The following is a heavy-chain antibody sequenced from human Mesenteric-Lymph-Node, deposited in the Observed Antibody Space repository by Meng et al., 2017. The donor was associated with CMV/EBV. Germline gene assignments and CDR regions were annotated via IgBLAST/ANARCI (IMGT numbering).Heavy chain of an antibody. Sequence: SLKISCETSGFTFGSSAMSWVRQAPGKGLEWVSLIYSGGSSTDYGDSVKGRFSIYRDNSKSMVYLQMKSLRDEDTAIYYCTKLGSSWTSDYWGQGTLVTVSS. CDR2: IYSGGSST. D-gene: IGHD6-13*01. J-gene: IGHJ4*01. V-gene: IGHV3-23*03. CDR1: GFTFGSSA. CDR3: TKLGSSWTSDY.